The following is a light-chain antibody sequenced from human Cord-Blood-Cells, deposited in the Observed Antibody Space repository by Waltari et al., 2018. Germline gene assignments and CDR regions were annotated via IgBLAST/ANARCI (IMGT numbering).Light chain of an antibody. Sequence: QSALTQPRSVSGSPGQSVTISCTGTSSDAGGYNYASWYQQHPGKAPKLIIYDVSKRPSGVPDRCSGSKSCNTASLTISGLQAEDEADYYCCSYAGSSLVVFGGGTKLTVL. V-gene: IGLV2-11*01. CDR2: DVS. CDR1: SSDAGGYNY. CDR3: CSYAGSSLVV. J-gene: IGLJ2*01.